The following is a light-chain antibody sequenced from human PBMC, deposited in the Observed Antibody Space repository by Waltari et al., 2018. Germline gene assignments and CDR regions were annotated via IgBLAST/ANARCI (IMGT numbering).Light chain of an antibody. Sequence: EIVLTQSPATLSLSPGERAALSCRASQSVGSYLGWYQQKPGQVPRLLIYDAPNRATGIPARFSGSGSGTDFTLTISSLEPEDFAVYYCQQRSNWPLTFGGGTTVEIK. V-gene: IGKV3-11*01. J-gene: IGKJ4*01. CDR3: QQRSNWPLT. CDR2: DAP. CDR1: QSVGSY.